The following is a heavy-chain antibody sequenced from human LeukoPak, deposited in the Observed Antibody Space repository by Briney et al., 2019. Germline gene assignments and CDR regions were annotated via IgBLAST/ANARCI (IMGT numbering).Heavy chain of an antibody. V-gene: IGHV3-30-3*01. CDR3: ARDGRGGGYNSFAFDI. D-gene: IGHD5-24*01. CDR2: ISSAGINK. J-gene: IGHJ3*02. Sequence: GRSLRLSCAASGLTFSNYAMHWVRQAPGKGLEWVAVISSAGINKYYADSVKGRFTISRDNSKNTLYLQMNSLRAEDTAVYYCARDGRGGGYNSFAFDIWGQGTMVTVSS. CDR1: GLTFSNYA.